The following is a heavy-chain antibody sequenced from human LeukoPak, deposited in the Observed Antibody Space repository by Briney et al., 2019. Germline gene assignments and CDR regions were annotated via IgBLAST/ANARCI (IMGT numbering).Heavy chain of an antibody. Sequence: SETLSLTCTVSGVSISSYYWSWIRQPPGKGLEWVGYIYYSGGTNYTPSLKSRVTTSVDTPKHHFSLKLSSVTAADTAVYYRASRSESYSSGYCFDYWGQGTLVTVS. CDR2: IYYSGGT. CDR1: GVSISSYY. J-gene: IGHJ4*02. D-gene: IGHD3-22*01. CDR3: ASRSESYSSGYCFDY. V-gene: IGHV4-59*01.